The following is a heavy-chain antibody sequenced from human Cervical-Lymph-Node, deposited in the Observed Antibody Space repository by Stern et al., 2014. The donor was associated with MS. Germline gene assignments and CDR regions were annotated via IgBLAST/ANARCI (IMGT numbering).Heavy chain of an antibody. CDR2: IFTVFGTP. Sequence: VQLVESGAEVTKPGASVKVSCKASGGTFSRFPSSWVRQAPGQGLEWMGGIFTVFGTPTFSQEVRGRVTITAYVSTSTVYIELSILRSDDTAVYYCSLSSETSDRWYSLGYDLWGQGTLVTVSS. J-gene: IGHJ5*02. V-gene: IGHV1-69*01. D-gene: IGHD6-13*01. CDR3: SLSSETSDRWYSLGYDL. CDR1: GGTFSRFP.